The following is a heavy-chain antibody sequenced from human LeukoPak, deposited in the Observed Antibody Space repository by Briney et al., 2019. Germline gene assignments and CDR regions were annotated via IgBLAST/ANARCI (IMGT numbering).Heavy chain of an antibody. Sequence: ASVKVSCKASGYTFTGYYMHWVRQAPGQELEWMGWINPNSGGTNYAQKFQGRVTMTRDTSISTAYMELSRLRSDDTAVYYCARLPGGYYDSSNWGQGTLVTVSS. CDR2: INPNSGGT. D-gene: IGHD3-22*01. CDR1: GYTFTGYY. J-gene: IGHJ4*02. V-gene: IGHV1-2*02. CDR3: ARLPGGYYDSSN.